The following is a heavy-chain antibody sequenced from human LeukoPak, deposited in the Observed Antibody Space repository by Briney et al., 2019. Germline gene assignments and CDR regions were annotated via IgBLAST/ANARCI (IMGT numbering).Heavy chain of an antibody. CDR2: IKQDGSEK. D-gene: IGHD1-26*01. CDR1: GFTLSSQW. J-gene: IGHJ4*02. Sequence: SGGSLRLSCAASGFTLSSQWMSWVRQAPGKGLEWVANIKQDGSEKYYVDSVKGRFTISRDNAKNSLYLQMNSLRAEDTALYYCARSSSGAFDYWGQGTLVTVSS. V-gene: IGHV3-7*01. CDR3: ARSSSGAFDY.